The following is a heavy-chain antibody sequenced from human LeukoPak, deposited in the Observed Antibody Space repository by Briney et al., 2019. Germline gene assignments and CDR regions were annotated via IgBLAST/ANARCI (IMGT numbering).Heavy chain of an antibody. CDR3: TTRGLHCSSTSCYTQLAYFDY. D-gene: IGHD2-2*02. V-gene: IGHV3-15*01. CDR1: GFTFSNAW. CDR2: IKSKTDGGTT. J-gene: IGHJ4*02. Sequence: PGGSLRLSCAASGFTFSNAWMSWVRQAPGKGLEWVGRIKSKTDGGTTDYAAPVKGRFTISRDDSKNTLYLQMNSLKTEDTAVYYCTTRGLHCSSTSCYTQLAYFDYWGQGTLVTVSS.